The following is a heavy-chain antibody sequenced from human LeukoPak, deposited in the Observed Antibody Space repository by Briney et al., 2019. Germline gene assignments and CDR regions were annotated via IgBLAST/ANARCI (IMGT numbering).Heavy chain of an antibody. CDR3: AKGRGIVAAGSWFDP. J-gene: IGHJ5*02. D-gene: IGHD2-15*01. V-gene: IGHV3-23*01. CDR1: GFTFSSFA. Sequence: GGSLRLSCAASGFTFSSFAMSWVRQAPGKGLERLSLISGSGGRTHYADSVKGRFSISRDNSKNTLYLQMNSLRGEDTAIYYCAKGRGIVAAGSWFDPWGQGTLVTVSS. CDR2: ISGSGGRT.